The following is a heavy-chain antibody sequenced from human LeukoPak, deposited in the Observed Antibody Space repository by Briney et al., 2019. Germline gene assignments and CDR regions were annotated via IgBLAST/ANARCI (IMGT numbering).Heavy chain of an antibody. D-gene: IGHD5-12*01. CDR3: AKGGLYNWFDP. J-gene: IGHJ5*02. CDR2: ISGSGLST. CDR1: GFTFSNYA. V-gene: IGHV3-23*01. Sequence: PEGSLRLSCAASGFTFSNYAMSWVRQAPGKGLGWVSVISGSGLSTYYADSVKGRFTISRDNSKNTLYLQMNSLRAEDTAVYYCAKGGLYNWFDPWGQGTLVTVSS.